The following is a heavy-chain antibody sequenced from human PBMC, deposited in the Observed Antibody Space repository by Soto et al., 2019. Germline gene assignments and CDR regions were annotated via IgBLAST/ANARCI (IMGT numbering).Heavy chain of an antibody. CDR2: IKQDGSEK. Sequence: EVQLVESGGGLVQPWGSLRLSCAASGFTLSSYWMSWVRQAPGKGLEWVANIKQDGSEKYNVDSVKGRFTISRDNAKNPLYLQMDSLRAEQTALYYCARDDGSSYSPRYYAIAVCGEGTTVTVSS. D-gene: IGHD6-13*01. CDR1: GFTLSSYW. CDR3: ARDDGSSYSPRYYAIAV. V-gene: IGHV3-7*05. J-gene: IGHJ6*04.